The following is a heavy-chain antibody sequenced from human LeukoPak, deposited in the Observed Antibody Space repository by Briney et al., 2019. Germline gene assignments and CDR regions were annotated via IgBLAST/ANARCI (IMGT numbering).Heavy chain of an antibody. Sequence: GGSLRLSCAASGFTFSSYGMHWVRQAPGKGLEWVANIQQDGSEKYYVDSVKGRFTISRDNAKNSLYLQMNYLRAEDTAVYYCAKEVGYYYYYMDVWGKGTTVTISS. CDR2: IQQDGSEK. J-gene: IGHJ6*03. V-gene: IGHV3-7*04. CDR3: AKEVGYYYYYMDV. D-gene: IGHD2-15*01. CDR1: GFTFSSYG.